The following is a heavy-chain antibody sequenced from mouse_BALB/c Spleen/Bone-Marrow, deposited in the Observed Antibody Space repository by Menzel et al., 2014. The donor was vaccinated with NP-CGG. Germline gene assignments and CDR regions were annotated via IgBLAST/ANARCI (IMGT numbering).Heavy chain of an antibody. J-gene: IGHJ4*01. Sequence: VQLQQSGAELVRPGASVKVSCKASGYTFTNYWINWVRQRPGQGLEWIGNIYPSDSYSNYNQKFKDKATLTVDKSSSTAYMQLSSPTSEDSAVYCCTRRDRYDYYGVDYWGQGTTVTGSS. V-gene: IGHV1-69*02. CDR2: IYPSDSYS. CDR3: TRRDRYDYYGVDY. D-gene: IGHD2-14*01. CDR1: GYTFTNYW.